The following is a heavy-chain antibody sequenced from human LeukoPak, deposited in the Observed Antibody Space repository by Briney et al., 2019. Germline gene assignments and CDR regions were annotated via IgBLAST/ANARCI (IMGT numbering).Heavy chain of an antibody. Sequence: ASVKVSCKASGYTFTSYGISWVGQAPGQGLEWMGWTSTYNGDTNYAQKLQGRVTMTTDTSTSTAYMELRSVRSDDTAVYYCARDRGYCTNDVCYREYFDYWGQGTLVTVSS. J-gene: IGHJ4*02. CDR2: TSTYNGDT. V-gene: IGHV1-18*01. CDR1: GYTFTSYG. D-gene: IGHD2-8*01. CDR3: ARDRGYCTNDVCYREYFDY.